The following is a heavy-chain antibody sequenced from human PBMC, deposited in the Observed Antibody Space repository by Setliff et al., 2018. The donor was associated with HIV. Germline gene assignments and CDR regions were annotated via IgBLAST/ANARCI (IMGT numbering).Heavy chain of an antibody. CDR2: IYASGST. Sequence: LSLTCTVSGGSFSSYHWSWIRHRAGKGLEWIGHIYASGSTKYNPSLESRVTMSVGTSRTQFSLKLRSVTAADTAVYYCARVGASGVPSTMDYYYYMDVWGKGTTVTVSS. V-gene: IGHV4-4*07. J-gene: IGHJ6*03. CDR1: GGSFSSYH. D-gene: IGHD3-10*01. CDR3: ARVGASGVPSTMDYYYYMDV.